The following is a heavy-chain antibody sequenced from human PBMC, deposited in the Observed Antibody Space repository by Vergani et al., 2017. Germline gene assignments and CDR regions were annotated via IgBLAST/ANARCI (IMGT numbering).Heavy chain of an antibody. V-gene: IGHV1-69-2*01. CDR1: GYTFTDYY. Sequence: EVRLVQSAAEVKRPGATVKISCKVFGYTFTDYYIHWVQQAPGKGLEWMGLVDPEDGDRIYSDRFQGRVTITADKSTDTVYMELRSLRPEDTAVYYCARRGVGCDGNPCYAGHDFYPWGQGTLVTVSS. J-gene: IGHJ5*02. D-gene: IGHD2-2*01. CDR3: ARRGVGCDGNPCYAGHDFYP. CDR2: VDPEDGDR.